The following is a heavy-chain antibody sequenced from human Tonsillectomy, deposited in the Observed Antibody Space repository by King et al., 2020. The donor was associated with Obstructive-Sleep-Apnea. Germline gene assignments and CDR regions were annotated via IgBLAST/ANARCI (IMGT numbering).Heavy chain of an antibody. D-gene: IGHD1-26*01. CDR2: IKQDGSEK. V-gene: IGHV3-7*01. J-gene: IGHJ4*02. Sequence: VQLVESGGGLVQPGGSLRLSCAASAFTFSNYWMSWVRQAPGKGLEWVAIIKQDGSEKYYVDSVKGRFTISRDNAKSSLYLQMNSLRAEDTAVYYCVRDKLMNYYTGSYFDYWGQGTLVTVSS. CDR1: AFTFSNYW. CDR3: VRDKLMNYYTGSYFDY.